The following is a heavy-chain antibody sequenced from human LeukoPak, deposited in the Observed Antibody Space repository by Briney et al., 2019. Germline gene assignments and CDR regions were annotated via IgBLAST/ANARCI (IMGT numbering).Heavy chain of an antibody. CDR1: GDSVSSNSAA. J-gene: IGHJ4*02. Sequence: SQTLSLTCAISGDSVSSNSAAWNWIRQSPSRGLEWLGRTHYRSRWYHQYGVSVQGRVTINPDTSLNQVSLQLKFVTPEDTAIYYCVRGGGNFDYWGQGTLVTVSS. CDR2: THYRSRWYH. V-gene: IGHV6-1*01. CDR3: VRGGGNFDY.